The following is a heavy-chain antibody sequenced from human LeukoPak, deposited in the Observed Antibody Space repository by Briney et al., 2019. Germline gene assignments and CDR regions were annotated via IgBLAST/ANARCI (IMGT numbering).Heavy chain of an antibody. D-gene: IGHD2-15*01. J-gene: IGHJ5*02. CDR2: IYTSRST. V-gene: IGHV4-61*02. CDR3: AREPLPKVASFDP. Sequence: SETLSLTCTVSGGSISSGSYYWSWIRQPAGKGLEWIGRIYTSRSTNYNPSLKSRVTISVDTSKNQFSLKLSSVTAADTAVYYCAREPLPKVASFDPWGQGTLVTVSS. CDR1: GGSISSGSYY.